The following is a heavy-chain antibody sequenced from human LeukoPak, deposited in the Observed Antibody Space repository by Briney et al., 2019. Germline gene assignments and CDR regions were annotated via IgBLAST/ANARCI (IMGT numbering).Heavy chain of an antibody. CDR3: AKRNTSGYYYFDY. Sequence: GGSLRLSCVASGFTFSNYAMSWVRRAPGKGLEWVSAINSGGTTFYADSVKGRFTISRDNSKNTLNLQMNSLRAEDTAVYYCAKRNTSGYYYFDYWGQGTLVTVSS. D-gene: IGHD3-22*01. CDR1: GFTFSNYA. V-gene: IGHV3-23*01. CDR2: INSGGTT. J-gene: IGHJ4*02.